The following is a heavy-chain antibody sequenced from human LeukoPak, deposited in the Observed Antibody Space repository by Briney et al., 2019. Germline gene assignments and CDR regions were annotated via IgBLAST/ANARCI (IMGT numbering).Heavy chain of an antibody. V-gene: IGHV3-23*01. CDR2: ISGSDGGT. CDR3: AKGSLSYCSGRCYYCDY. Sequence: PGGSLRLSCAASGFTFSSYAMSWVRQAPGKGLEWVSGISGSDGGTYNADSVKGRFTISRDNSKNTLYLQMNSLRAEDAAVYYCAKGSLSYCSGRCYYCDYWGQGTLVTVSS. CDR1: GFTFSSYA. J-gene: IGHJ4*02. D-gene: IGHD2-15*01.